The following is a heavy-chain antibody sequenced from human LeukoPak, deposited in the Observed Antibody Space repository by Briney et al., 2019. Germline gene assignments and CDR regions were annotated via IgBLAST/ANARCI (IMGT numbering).Heavy chain of an antibody. V-gene: IGHV4-59*11. J-gene: IGHJ6*03. CDR2: ISYIGST. Sequence: SETLSLTCAVSDDSFSSHYWTWIRQPPGKGLEWIGYISYIGSTNYNPSLKSRVTISVDTSKTQFSLKLSSVTAADTAVYYCARDQPTGYYYYMDVWGKGTTVTVSS. D-gene: IGHD1-14*01. CDR1: DDSFSSHY. CDR3: ARDQPTGYYYYMDV.